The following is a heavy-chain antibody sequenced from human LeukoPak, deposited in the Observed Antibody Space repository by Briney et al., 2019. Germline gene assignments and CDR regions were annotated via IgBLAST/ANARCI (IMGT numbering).Heavy chain of an antibody. J-gene: IGHJ4*02. V-gene: IGHV3-74*01. CDR2: INSNGSTT. D-gene: IGHD5-18*01. CDR3: ATVDTLAQYYFSY. Sequence: GGSLRLSCAASGFTFSSSWMHWVRQAPGKGLVWVSRINSNGSTTTYAASVKGRFTISRDNAKNTLSLQMNSLSGADTAVYYCATVDTLAQYYFSYWGQGTLVTVSS. CDR1: GFTFSSSW.